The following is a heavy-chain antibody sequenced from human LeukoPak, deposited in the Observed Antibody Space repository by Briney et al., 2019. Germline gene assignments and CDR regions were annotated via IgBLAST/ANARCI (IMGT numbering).Heavy chain of an antibody. D-gene: IGHD3-22*01. CDR2: IIPILGIA. CDR3: ARSQTGDSSGYYVGYYYYGMDV. Sequence: ASVKVSCKASGGTFSSYAISWVRQAPGQGLEWMGRIIPILGIANYAQKFQGRVTITADKSTSTAYTELSSPRSEDTAVYYCARSQTGDSSGYYVGYYYYGMDVWGQGTTVTVSS. V-gene: IGHV1-69*04. CDR1: GGTFSSYA. J-gene: IGHJ6*02.